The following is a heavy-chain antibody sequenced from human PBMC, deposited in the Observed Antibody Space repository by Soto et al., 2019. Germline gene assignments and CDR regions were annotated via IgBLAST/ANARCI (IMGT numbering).Heavy chain of an antibody. Sequence: SETLSLTCDVSGDTISTGGYTWAWIRQPPGKALEWIGHTYHSGNPYYNPSLKSRVIISVDRSKNQFSLKVRSVTAADTAVYYCAKVGLIVVVVADDHDAFDIWGQGTMVTVSS. CDR2: TYHSGNP. D-gene: IGHD2-15*01. CDR1: GDTISTGGYT. CDR3: AKVGLIVVVVADDHDAFDI. V-gene: IGHV4-30-2*01. J-gene: IGHJ3*02.